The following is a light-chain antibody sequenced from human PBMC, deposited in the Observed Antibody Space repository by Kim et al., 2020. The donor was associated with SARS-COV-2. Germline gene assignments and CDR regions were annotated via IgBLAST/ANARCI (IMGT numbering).Light chain of an antibody. CDR3: QQYGGSPPGVT. V-gene: IGKV3-20*01. CDR1: LSVSGNY. Sequence: GERVTLTFRASLSVSGNYLAWYQQNPGQAPRLLISGASSRATVIPDRFSGSGSGTDLNVTISKLGPEDFAVYYCQQYGGSPPGVTFGGGTKVDIK. J-gene: IGKJ4*01. CDR2: GAS.